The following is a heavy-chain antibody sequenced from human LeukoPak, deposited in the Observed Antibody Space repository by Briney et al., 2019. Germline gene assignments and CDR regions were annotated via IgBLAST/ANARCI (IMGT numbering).Heavy chain of an antibody. Sequence: GASEKVSCKASGYTFTSYDINWVRQATGQALEWMGWMNPNSGNTGYAQKFQGRVTMTRNTSISTAYMELSSLRSEDTAVYYCARGVVTMVRVLRPNYYYYYMDVWGKGTTVTIS. CDR3: ARGVVTMVRVLRPNYYYYYMDV. V-gene: IGHV1-8*01. CDR2: MNPNSGNT. J-gene: IGHJ6*03. D-gene: IGHD3-10*01. CDR1: GYTFTSYD.